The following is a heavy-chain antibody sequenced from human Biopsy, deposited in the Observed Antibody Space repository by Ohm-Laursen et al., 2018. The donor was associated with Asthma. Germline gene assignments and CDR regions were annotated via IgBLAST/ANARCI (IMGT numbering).Heavy chain of an antibody. CDR2: ISASGVRT. J-gene: IGHJ5*02. CDR1: GFDFNNSS. D-gene: IGHD3-22*01. CDR3: AKITTDRQKANNWFDP. Sequence: SLRLSCAAPGFDFNNSSMTWVRQAPGKGLEWVSSISASGVRTFYADSVKGRFTVSRDSSRNTLYLQLSTLRVEDTAVYFCAKITTDRQKANNWFDPWGQGTLVTVSS. V-gene: IGHV3-23*01.